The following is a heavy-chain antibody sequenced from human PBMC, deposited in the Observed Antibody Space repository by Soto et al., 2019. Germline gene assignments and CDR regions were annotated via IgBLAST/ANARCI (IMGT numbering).Heavy chain of an antibody. V-gene: IGHV3-33*01. J-gene: IGHJ4*02. CDR1: GFTFSSYG. Sequence: PGGSLRLSCAASGFTFSSYGMHWVRQAPGKGLEWVAVIWYDGSNKYYADSVKGRFTISRDNSKNTLYLQMNSLRAEDTAVYYCARDPRYSSSWYYFDYWGQGTLVTAPQ. CDR2: IWYDGSNK. D-gene: IGHD6-13*01. CDR3: ARDPRYSSSWYYFDY.